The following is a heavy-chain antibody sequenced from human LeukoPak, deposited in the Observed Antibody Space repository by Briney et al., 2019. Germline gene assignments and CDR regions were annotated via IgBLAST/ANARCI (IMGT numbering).Heavy chain of an antibody. D-gene: IGHD3-10*01. CDR2: INPSGGST. CDR1: GYTFTRYY. J-gene: IGHJ5*02. V-gene: IGHV1-46*01. Sequence: GASVKVSCKASGYTFTRYYVNWVRQAPGQGLEWMGIINPSGGSTNYAQKFQGRVTMTRDTYTSTIYMEVSSLRSEDTAVYYCATSFRAVNWFDPWGQGTLVTVSS. CDR3: ATSFRAVNWFDP.